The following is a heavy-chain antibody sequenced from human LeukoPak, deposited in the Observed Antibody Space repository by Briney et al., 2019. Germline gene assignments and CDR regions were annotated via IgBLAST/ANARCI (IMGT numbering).Heavy chain of an antibody. CDR2: IYHSGST. Sequence: PSETLSLTCTVSGGSISSGGYYWSWIRQPPGKGLEWIGYIYHSGSTNYNPSLKSRVTISVDTSKNQFSLKLRSVTAADTAVHYCARGYCSSTSCYTDYYYYMDVWGKGTTVTVSS. CDR3: ARGYCSSTSCYTDYYYYMDV. J-gene: IGHJ6*03. V-gene: IGHV4-61*08. CDR1: GGSISSGGYY. D-gene: IGHD2-2*02.